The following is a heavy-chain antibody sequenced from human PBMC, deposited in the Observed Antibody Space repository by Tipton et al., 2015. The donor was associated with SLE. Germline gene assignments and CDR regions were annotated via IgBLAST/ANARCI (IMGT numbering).Heavy chain of an antibody. CDR3: ARAGGWGTDY. Sequence: LRLSCTVSGGSISSSSYYWGWIRQPPGKGLEWIGEINHSGSTNYNPSLKSRVTISVDTSKNQFSLKLSSVTAADTAVYYCARAGGWGTDYWGQGTLVTVSS. CDR1: GGSISSSSYY. CDR2: INHSGST. J-gene: IGHJ4*02. V-gene: IGHV4-39*07. D-gene: IGHD1-1*01.